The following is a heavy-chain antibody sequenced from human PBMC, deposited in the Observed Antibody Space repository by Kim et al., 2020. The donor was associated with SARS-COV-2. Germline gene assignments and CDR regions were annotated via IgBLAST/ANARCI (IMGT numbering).Heavy chain of an antibody. V-gene: IGHV1-69*06. CDR2: IVPIFDES. Sequence: SVKVSCKASGGTFNSYGISWVRQAPGQGLEWMGGIVPIFDESNYQQKFKGRVTMTADMSSAYLDLSGLQSEDTAVYFCARSIGIFSPTAQYPDVFDIWGQGTMVIVSS. CDR3: ARSIGIFSPTAQYPDVFDI. D-gene: IGHD4-4*01. J-gene: IGHJ3*02. CDR1: GGTFNSYG.